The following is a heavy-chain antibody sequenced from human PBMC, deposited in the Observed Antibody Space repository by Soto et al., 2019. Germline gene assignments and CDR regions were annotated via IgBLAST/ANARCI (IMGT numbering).Heavy chain of an antibody. J-gene: IGHJ4*02. Sequence: PSETLSLTCAVYGGSFSGYYWSWIRQPPGKGLEWIGEINHSGSTNYNPSLKSRVTISVDTSKNQFSLKLSSVTAADTAVYYCARCAISSWSTADYWGQGTLVTVSS. V-gene: IGHV4-34*01. CDR1: GGSFSGYY. D-gene: IGHD6-13*01. CDR2: INHSGST. CDR3: ARCAISSWSTADY.